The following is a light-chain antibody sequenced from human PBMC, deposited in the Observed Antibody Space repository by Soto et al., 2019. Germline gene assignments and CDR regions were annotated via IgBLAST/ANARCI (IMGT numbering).Light chain of an antibody. CDR1: QSVSSTY. CDR2: GAS. CDR3: QHYGRSPKT. Sequence: EIVLTQSPGTLSLSPGERATLSCRASQSVSSTYLVWYQQKPGQAPRLLMYGASNRATGIPDRFSGSGSGTDFTLTISRLEPEDFAVYYCQHYGRSPKTFGQGTKVDIK. V-gene: IGKV3-20*01. J-gene: IGKJ1*01.